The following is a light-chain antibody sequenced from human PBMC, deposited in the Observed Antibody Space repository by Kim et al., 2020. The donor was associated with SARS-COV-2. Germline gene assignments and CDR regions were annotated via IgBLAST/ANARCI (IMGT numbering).Light chain of an antibody. CDR3: QQYGSSYS. J-gene: IGKJ2*03. CDR1: QTVGNGD. CDR2: GAS. V-gene: IGKV3-20*01. Sequence: SVSPADRVPLSCRASQTVGNGDLAWYQQKPGQAPSLLIFGASTRATGIPDRFSGSVSVTDFTLTISGRESEDLAVYYCQQYGSSYSFGQGTKLEI.